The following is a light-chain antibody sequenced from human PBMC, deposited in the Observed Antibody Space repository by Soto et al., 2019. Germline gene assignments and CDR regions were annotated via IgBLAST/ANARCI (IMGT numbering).Light chain of an antibody. Sequence: DIQMTQSPSSLSASVGDRVTITCRASQSIRSYLNWYQQKPGKAPKLLIYAASSLQSGVPSRFSGSGSGTDFTLLISSLQPEDFATYYFQQSYSTPSPFGQGTKVEIK. CDR3: QQSYSTPSP. V-gene: IGKV1-39*01. J-gene: IGKJ1*01. CDR2: AAS. CDR1: QSIRSY.